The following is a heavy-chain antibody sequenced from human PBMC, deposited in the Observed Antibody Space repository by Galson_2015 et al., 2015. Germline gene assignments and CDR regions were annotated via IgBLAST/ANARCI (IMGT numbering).Heavy chain of an antibody. CDR2: IRSKAYGGTT. J-gene: IGHJ4*02. CDR3: TRDKVYCSGGSCQRYGYYFDY. CDR1: GFTFGDYA. V-gene: IGHV3-49*03. Sequence: SLRLSCAASGFTFGDYAMSWFRQAPGKGLEWVGFIRSKAYGGTTEYAASVKGRFTISRDDSKSIAYLQMNSLKTEDTAVYYCTRDKVYCSGGSCQRYGYYFDYWGQGTLVTVSS. D-gene: IGHD2-15*01.